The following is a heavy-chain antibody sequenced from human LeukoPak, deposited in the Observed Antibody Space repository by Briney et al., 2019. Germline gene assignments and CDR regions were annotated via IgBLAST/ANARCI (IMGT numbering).Heavy chain of an antibody. CDR1: GFTFSSYA. V-gene: IGHV3-30*04. Sequence: GRSLRLSCAASGFTFSSYAMHWVRQAPGKGLEWVAVISYDGSNKYYADSVKGRFTISRDNSKNTLYLQMNSLRAEDTAVYYCARDPLLWFGDLGGHFDYWGQGTLVTVSS. J-gene: IGHJ4*02. CDR3: ARDPLLWFGDLGGHFDY. CDR2: ISYDGSNK. D-gene: IGHD3-10*01.